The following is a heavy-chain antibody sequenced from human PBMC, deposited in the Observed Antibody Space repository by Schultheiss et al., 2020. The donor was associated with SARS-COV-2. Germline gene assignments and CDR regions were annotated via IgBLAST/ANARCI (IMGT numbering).Heavy chain of an antibody. CDR2: ISPYNGNT. J-gene: IGHJ6*02. V-gene: IGHV1-18*01. D-gene: IGHD3-10*01. Sequence: ASVKVSCKASGGTFSSYAISWVRQAPGQGLEWMGWISPYNGNTNYAQKFQGRVTMTTDTSTSTAYMELRSLRSDDTAVYYCAREETPGSGMDVWGQGTTVTVSS. CDR1: GGTFSSYA. CDR3: AREETPGSGMDV.